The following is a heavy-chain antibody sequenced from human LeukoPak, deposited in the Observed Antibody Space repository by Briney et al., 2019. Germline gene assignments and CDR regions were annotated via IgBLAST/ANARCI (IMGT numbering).Heavy chain of an antibody. V-gene: IGHV3-30*02. Sequence: PGGSLRLSCAASGFTFSSYWMSWVRQAPGKGLEWVAFIRYDGSNKYYADSVKGRFTISRDNSKNTLYLQMNSLRAEDTAVYYCAKDWAHSGWYSHFDYWGQGTLVTVSS. CDR3: AKDWAHSGWYSHFDY. CDR2: IRYDGSNK. J-gene: IGHJ4*02. CDR1: GFTFSSYW. D-gene: IGHD6-19*01.